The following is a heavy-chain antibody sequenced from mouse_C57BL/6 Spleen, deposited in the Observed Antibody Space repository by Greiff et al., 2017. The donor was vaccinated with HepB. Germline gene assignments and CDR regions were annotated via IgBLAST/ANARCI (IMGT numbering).Heavy chain of an antibody. D-gene: IGHD1-1*02. J-gene: IGHJ2*01. Sequence: DVKLVESGGGLVKPGGSLKLSCAASGFTFSDYGMHWVRQAPEKGLEWVAYISSGSSTIYYADTVKGRFTISRDNAKNTLFLQMTSLRSEDTAMYYCARVSMVVFDYWGQGTTLTVSS. V-gene: IGHV5-17*01. CDR2: ISSGSSTI. CDR1: GFTFSDYG. CDR3: ARVSMVVFDY.